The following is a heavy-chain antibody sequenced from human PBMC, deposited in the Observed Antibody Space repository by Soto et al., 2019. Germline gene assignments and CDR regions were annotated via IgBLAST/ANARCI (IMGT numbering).Heavy chain of an antibody. CDR3: ARGLLWFGELSHNPY. CDR1: GFTFSSYD. Sequence: SLRLSCAASGFTFSSYDMHWVRQATGKGLEWVSAIGTAGDTYYPGSVKGRFTISRENAKNSLYLQMNSLRAGDTAVYYRARGLLWFGELSHNPYWGQGTLVTVSS. J-gene: IGHJ4*02. D-gene: IGHD3-10*01. V-gene: IGHV3-13*01. CDR2: IGTAGDT.